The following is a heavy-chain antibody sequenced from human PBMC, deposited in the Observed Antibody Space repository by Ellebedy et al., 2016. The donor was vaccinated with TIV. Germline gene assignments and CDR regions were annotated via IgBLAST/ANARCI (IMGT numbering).Heavy chain of an antibody. Sequence: AASVKVSCKASGYTFTSYPIHWVRQAPGQGLEWVGILHPIGGSTFYAQKFQDRITMTRNTSTSTVYMELSSLRSEDTAVYYCARDYSGSGSHPLDFWGPGTLVTVSS. CDR3: ARDYSGSGSHPLDF. V-gene: IGHV1-46*01. CDR2: LHPIGGST. CDR1: GYTFTSYP. J-gene: IGHJ4*02. D-gene: IGHD3-10*01.